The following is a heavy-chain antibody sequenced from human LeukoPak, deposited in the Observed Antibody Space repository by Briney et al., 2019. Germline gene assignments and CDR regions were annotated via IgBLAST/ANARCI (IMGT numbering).Heavy chain of an antibody. CDR2: ISYDGSNK. D-gene: IGHD3-10*01. CDR1: GFTFSSYA. V-gene: IGHV3-30-3*01. J-gene: IGHJ3*02. Sequence: GGSLRLSCAASGFTFSSYAMHWVRQAPGKGLEWVAVISYDGSNKYYADSVKGRFTISRDNSKNTLYLQMNSLRAEDTAVYYCASLLSGSYYNVGAFDIWGQGTMVTVSS. CDR3: ASLLSGSYYNVGAFDI.